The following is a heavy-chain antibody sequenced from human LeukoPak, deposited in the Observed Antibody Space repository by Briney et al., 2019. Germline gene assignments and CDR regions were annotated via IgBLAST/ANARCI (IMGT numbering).Heavy chain of an antibody. J-gene: IGHJ6*02. D-gene: IGHD1-14*01. V-gene: IGHV1-18*01. Sequence: APVKVSCKASGGTFSSYAISWVQQAPGQGLEWMAWISAYNGNTNYAQKFQGRVTMTTDTSTSTAYMELRSLRSDDTAVYYCARAPGNLENYHYGMDVWGQGTTVTVSS. CDR3: ARAPGNLENYHYGMDV. CDR1: GGTFSSYA. CDR2: ISAYNGNT.